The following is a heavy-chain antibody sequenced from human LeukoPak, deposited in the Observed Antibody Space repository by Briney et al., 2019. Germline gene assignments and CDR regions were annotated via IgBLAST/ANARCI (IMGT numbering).Heavy chain of an antibody. CDR1: GFTFSSYA. D-gene: IGHD1-26*01. Sequence: QPGRSLRLSCAASGFTFSSYAMHWVRQAPGKGLEWVAVISYDGGNKYYADSVKGRFTISRDNSKNTLYLQMNSLRAEDTAVYYCARDPDSGSYGAFYYYGMDVWGQGTTVTVSS. CDR2: ISYDGGNK. CDR3: ARDPDSGSYGAFYYYGMDV. J-gene: IGHJ6*02. V-gene: IGHV3-30-3*01.